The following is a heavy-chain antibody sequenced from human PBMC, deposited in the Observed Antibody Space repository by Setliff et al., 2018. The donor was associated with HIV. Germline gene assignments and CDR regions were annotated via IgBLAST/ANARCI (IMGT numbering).Heavy chain of an antibody. V-gene: IGHV4-59*01. D-gene: IGHD2-15*01. J-gene: IGHJ3*02. CDR2: IYYSGST. Sequence: SEILSLTCTVSGGSISSYYWSWIRQPPGKGLEWIGYIYYSGSTNYSPSLKSRVTISVDTSKNQFSLKLSSVTAADTAVYYCARNPCSGGSCPDAFDIWGQGTMVTVSS. CDR1: GGSISSYY. CDR3: ARNPCSGGSCPDAFDI.